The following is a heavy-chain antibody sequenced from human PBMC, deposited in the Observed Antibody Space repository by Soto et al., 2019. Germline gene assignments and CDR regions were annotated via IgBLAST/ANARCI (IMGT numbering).Heavy chain of an antibody. CDR3: ARATLYCTGDTCYGYFQH. Sequence: QLQLQESGPGLVKPSETLSLTCTVSGGSISSSIYYWGWIRQPPGKGLEWIGSIYYSGNTYYNPSLKCRVTISVDTSKNQLSLRLSSVTAADTAVYYCARATLYCTGDTCYGYFQHWDQGTLVTVSS. CDR1: GGSISSSIYY. V-gene: IGHV4-39*01. D-gene: IGHD2-8*02. J-gene: IGHJ1*01. CDR2: IYYSGNT.